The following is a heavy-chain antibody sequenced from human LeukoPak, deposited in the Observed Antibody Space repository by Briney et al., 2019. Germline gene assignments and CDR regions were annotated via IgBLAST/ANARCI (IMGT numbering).Heavy chain of an antibody. Sequence: GGSLRLSCAASGVTSNHMTWVRQAPGKGLEWVSVIYNGGTTYYADSVKGRFTISRDNSKSTLFVYLQMNSVRTDDTALYYCAGGGEAARSLAYWGQGALVTVSS. V-gene: IGHV3-66*02. CDR2: IYNGGTT. CDR3: AGGGEAARSLAY. J-gene: IGHJ4*02. D-gene: IGHD6-6*01. CDR1: GVTSNH.